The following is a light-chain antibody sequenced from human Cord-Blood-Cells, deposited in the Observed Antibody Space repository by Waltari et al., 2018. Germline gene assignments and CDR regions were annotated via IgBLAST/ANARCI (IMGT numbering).Light chain of an antibody. J-gene: IGKJ3*01. Sequence: EIVMTQSPATLSVSPGERATLSCRASQSVSSNLAWYQQKPGQAPRLLIYGASTRATGSPARFSGSGSGTEFTLTISSLQSEDFAVYYCQQYNNWPPVTFGPGTKVDIK. V-gene: IGKV3-15*01. CDR2: GAS. CDR3: QQYNNWPPVT. CDR1: QSVSSN.